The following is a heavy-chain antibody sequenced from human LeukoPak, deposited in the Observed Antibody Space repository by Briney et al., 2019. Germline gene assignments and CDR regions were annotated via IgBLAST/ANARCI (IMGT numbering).Heavy chain of an antibody. D-gene: IGHD3-22*01. J-gene: IGHJ1*01. CDR3: ATGNYYDSRGYYTFGH. CDR2: RNGDGSTT. V-gene: IGHV3-74*01. Sequence: PGGSLRLSCAACGLTFSRYWMHWVRQAPGKGLVWVSRRNGDGSTTSYADSVKGGFNISRDNAKHTLYPKLNSLTAVDSAVYYCATGNYYDSRGYYTFGHWGQGTLVTVSS. CDR1: GLTFSRYW.